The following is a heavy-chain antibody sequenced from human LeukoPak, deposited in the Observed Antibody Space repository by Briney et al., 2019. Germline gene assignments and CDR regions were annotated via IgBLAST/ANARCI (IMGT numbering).Heavy chain of an antibody. D-gene: IGHD5-24*01. Sequence: PGGSLRLSCAASGFTFSSYAMNWVRQAPGKGLEWVSTISGSGDSTYYADSVKGRFTISRDNSKNTLYLQMNSLRAEDTAVYYCARHGDGPSDEYFDYWGQGTLVTVSS. J-gene: IGHJ4*02. V-gene: IGHV3-23*01. CDR3: ARHGDGPSDEYFDY. CDR2: ISGSGDST. CDR1: GFTFSSYA.